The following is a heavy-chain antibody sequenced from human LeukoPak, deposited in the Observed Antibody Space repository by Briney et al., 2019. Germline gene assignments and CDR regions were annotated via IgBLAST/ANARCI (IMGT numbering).Heavy chain of an antibody. CDR3: ARDDGGFSSIRYDALDI. CDR2: IKQDGSEK. D-gene: IGHD6-13*01. V-gene: IGHV3-7*01. J-gene: IGHJ3*02. Sequence: GGSLRLSCAASGFTLSSYWMTWVRQAPGKGLEWVANIKQDGSEKNYVDSVKGRFTISRDNAKNSLYLQMNSLRAEDTAVYYCARDDGGFSSIRYDALDIWGQGTMVTVSS. CDR1: GFTLSSYW.